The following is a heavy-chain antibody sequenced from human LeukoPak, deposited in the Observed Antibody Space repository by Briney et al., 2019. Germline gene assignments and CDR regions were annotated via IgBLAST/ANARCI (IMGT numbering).Heavy chain of an antibody. CDR2: ISGSGGST. J-gene: IGHJ4*02. CDR3: AKDGESDYVPERYFDY. Sequence: GGSLRLSCAASTFIFYNYAMSWVRQAPGKGLEWVSSISGSGGSTYYADSVKGRFTISRDNSKNTLYLQMNSLRAEDTAVYYCAKDGESDYVPERYFDYWGQGTLVTVSS. V-gene: IGHV3-23*01. D-gene: IGHD3-16*01. CDR1: TFIFYNYA.